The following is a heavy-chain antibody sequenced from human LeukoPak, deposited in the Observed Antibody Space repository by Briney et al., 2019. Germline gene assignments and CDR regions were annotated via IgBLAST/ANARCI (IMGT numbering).Heavy chain of an antibody. J-gene: IGHJ4*02. CDR1: GGSFSGYY. CDR3: ARRNGY. D-gene: IGHD2-8*01. V-gene: IGHV4-34*01. CDR2: INHSGST. Sequence: SETLSLTCAVYGGSFSGYYWSWIRQPPGKGLEWIGEINHSGSTNYNPSLKSRVTISVDTSKNQFSLKPSSVTAADTAVYYCARRNGYWGQGTLVTVSS.